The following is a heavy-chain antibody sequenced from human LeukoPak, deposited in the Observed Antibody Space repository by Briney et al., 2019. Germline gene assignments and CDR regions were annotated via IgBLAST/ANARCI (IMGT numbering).Heavy chain of an antibody. CDR2: INPNSGGT. J-gene: IGHJ3*02. CDR1: GHTFSGYD. Sequence: GASVKVACKAAGHTFSGYDMHWVRQAPGQGLEWVGWINPNSGGTDSAQKFQDRVTMARDTSIPTAYMELSRLISDDTAVYYCARSRDDAFDIWGQGTMVTVSS. CDR3: ARSRDDAFDI. V-gene: IGHV1-2*02.